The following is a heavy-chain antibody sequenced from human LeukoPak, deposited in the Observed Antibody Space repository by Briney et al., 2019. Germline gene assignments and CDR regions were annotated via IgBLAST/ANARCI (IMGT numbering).Heavy chain of an antibody. D-gene: IGHD6-13*01. CDR3: ARLYLPYTSGWYGSAFDI. CDR2: LYPGDSDT. Sequence: GESLKISCQSSGYSFTSYWIARVRPMPGKGMEWMWILYPGDSDTRYSPSFQGQVTISADRSITTAYLQWSSLKTSDTAMYYCARLYLPYTSGWYGSAFDIWGQGTMVTVSS. J-gene: IGHJ3*02. CDR1: GYSFTSYW. V-gene: IGHV5-51*01.